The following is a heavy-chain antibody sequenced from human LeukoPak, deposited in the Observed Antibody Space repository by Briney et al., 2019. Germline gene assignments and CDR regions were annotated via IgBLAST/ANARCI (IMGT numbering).Heavy chain of an antibody. CDR3: ARENGGTKTDY. Sequence: SETLSLTCAVYGGSFSGYYWSWIRQPPGKGLEWIGEINHSGSTNYNPSLKSRVTISVDTSKNQFSLKLSSVTAADTAVYYCARENGGTKTDYWGQGTLVTVSS. CDR1: GGSFSGYY. D-gene: IGHD4-23*01. V-gene: IGHV4-34*01. CDR2: INHSGST. J-gene: IGHJ4*02.